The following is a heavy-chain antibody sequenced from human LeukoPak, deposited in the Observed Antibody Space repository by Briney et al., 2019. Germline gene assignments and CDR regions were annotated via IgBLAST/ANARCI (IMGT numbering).Heavy chain of an antibody. J-gene: IGHJ6*03. CDR3: ARARDSLERRSGYYYMDV. D-gene: IGHD1-1*01. V-gene: IGHV1-69*13. CDR2: IIPIFGTA. CDR1: GGTFSSYA. Sequence: ASVKVSCKASGGTFSSYAISWVRQAPGQGLEWMGGIIPIFGTANYAQKFQGRVTITADESTSTAYMELSSLRSEDTAVYYCARARDSLERRSGYYYMDVWGKGTTVTVSS.